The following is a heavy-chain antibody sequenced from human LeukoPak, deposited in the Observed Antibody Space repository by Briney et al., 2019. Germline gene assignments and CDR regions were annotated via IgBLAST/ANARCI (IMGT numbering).Heavy chain of an antibody. CDR3: ASGGSSGWSSHY. CDR1: GGSISSYY. CDR2: SYYSGST. J-gene: IGHJ4*02. V-gene: IGHV4-59*01. D-gene: IGHD6-19*01. Sequence: SETLSLTGTVSGGSISSYYWSWIRQPPGKGLEWIGYSYYSGSTNYNPSLKSRVIISVDTSKNQFSLKLSSVTAADTAVYYCASGGSSGWSSHYWGQGTLVTVSS.